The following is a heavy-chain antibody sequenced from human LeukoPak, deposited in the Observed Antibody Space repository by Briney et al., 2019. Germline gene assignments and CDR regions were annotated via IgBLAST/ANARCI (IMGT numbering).Heavy chain of an antibody. CDR1: GGSISSGGYY. V-gene: IGHV4-30-2*01. CDR2: IYHSGST. CDR3: AREPYSSGWIYFDY. J-gene: IGHJ4*02. Sequence: PSQTLSLTCTVSGGSISSGGYYWSWIRQPPGKGLEWIGYIYHSGSTYYNPSLKSRVTISVDRSKNQFSLKLSSVTAADTAVYYCAREPYSSGWIYFDYWGQGTLVTVSS. D-gene: IGHD6-19*01.